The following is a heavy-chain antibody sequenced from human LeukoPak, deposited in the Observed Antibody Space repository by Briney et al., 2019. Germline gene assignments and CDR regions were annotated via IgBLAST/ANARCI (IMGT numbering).Heavy chain of an antibody. D-gene: IGHD2-2*01. CDR2: ISSNGGST. J-gene: IGHJ3*02. CDR3: ARDSITVSVGAFDI. V-gene: IGHV3-64*01. CDR1: GFTFSHYA. Sequence: TGGSLRLSCAASGFTFSHYAMHWVRQAPGKGLEYVSAISSNGGSTYYANSVKGRFTISRDNSKNTLYLQMGSLRAEDMGMYYCARDSITVSVGAFDIWGQGTMVIVSS.